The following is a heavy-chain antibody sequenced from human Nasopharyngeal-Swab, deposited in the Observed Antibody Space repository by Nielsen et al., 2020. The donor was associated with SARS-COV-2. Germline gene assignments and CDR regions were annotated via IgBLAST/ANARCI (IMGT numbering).Heavy chain of an antibody. J-gene: IGHJ4*01. CDR2: IYYSGNT. D-gene: IGHD6-19*01. CDR1: GASISSSNYY. Sequence: GSLRLSCTVSGASISSSNYYWGWIRQPPGKGLEWIGTIYYSGNTYLNPSLKSRVTMSVDTSKHQFSLNLSSVTAADTALYYCARHSSGWSFDYWDHGTLVTVSS. V-gene: IGHV4-39*01. CDR3: ARHSSGWSFDY.